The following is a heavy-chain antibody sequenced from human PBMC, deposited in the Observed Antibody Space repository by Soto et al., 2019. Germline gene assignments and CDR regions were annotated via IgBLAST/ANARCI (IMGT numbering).Heavy chain of an antibody. J-gene: IGHJ4*02. CDR3: AKGRPLRAPLTGIYFDY. D-gene: IGHD4-17*01. Sequence: GGSLRLSCAASGFTFSSYAMSWVRQAPGKGLEWVSAISGSGGSTYYADSVKGRFTISRDNSKNTLYLQMNSLRAEDTAVYYCAKGRPLRAPLTGIYFDYWGQGTLVTVSS. CDR2: ISGSGGST. V-gene: IGHV3-23*01. CDR1: GFTFSSYA.